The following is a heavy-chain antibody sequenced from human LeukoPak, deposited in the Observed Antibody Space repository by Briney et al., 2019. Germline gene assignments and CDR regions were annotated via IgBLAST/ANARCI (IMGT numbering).Heavy chain of an antibody. CDR1: GDSISSSY. CDR2: IYFTGST. Sequence: SETLSLTCTVSGDSISSSYWRWMRQPPGQGLEWIGNIYFTGSTTYNPSLKSRVTISVDTSTNQFSLKMTSVTAADTAVYYCAREPTGTTRGNWFDPWGQGTLITVSS. CDR3: AREPTGTTRGNWFDP. J-gene: IGHJ5*02. V-gene: IGHV4-59*01. D-gene: IGHD1-1*01.